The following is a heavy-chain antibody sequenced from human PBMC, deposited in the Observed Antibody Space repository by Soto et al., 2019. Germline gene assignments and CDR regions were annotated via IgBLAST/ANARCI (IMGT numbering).Heavy chain of an antibody. J-gene: IGHJ6*02. CDR1: GLTFDDYT. V-gene: IGHV3-43*01. CDR3: ARGGWYDSSGYYYYYYYGMDV. D-gene: IGHD3-22*01. Sequence: GGSLRLSCAASGLTFDDYTMHWVRQAPGKGLEWVSLISWDGGSTYYADSVKGRFTTSRGNSKNSLYLQMNSLRAEDTAVYYCARGGWYDSSGYYYYYYYGMDVWGQGTTVTVSS. CDR2: ISWDGGST.